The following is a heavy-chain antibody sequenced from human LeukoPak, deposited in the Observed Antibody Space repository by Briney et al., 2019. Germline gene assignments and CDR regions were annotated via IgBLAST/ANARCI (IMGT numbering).Heavy chain of an antibody. CDR1: GFTFSSYA. Sequence: GGSLRLSCAASGFTFSSYAISWVRQAPGKGLEWVSAISGSGGSTYYADSVKGRFTISRDNSKNTLDLQMNSLRGEDTAVYYCAKDMSYYGSGSYYNPSDYWGQGTLVTVSS. D-gene: IGHD3-10*01. CDR3: AKDMSYYGSGSYYNPSDY. J-gene: IGHJ4*02. CDR2: ISGSGGST. V-gene: IGHV3-23*01.